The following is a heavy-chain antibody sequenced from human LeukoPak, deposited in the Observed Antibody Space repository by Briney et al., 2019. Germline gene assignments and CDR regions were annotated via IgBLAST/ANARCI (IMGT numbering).Heavy chain of an antibody. D-gene: IGHD1-1*01. CDR1: GGSISSGDYY. Sequence: PSETLSLTCTVSGGSISSGDYYWSWIRQPPGKGLEWIGYIYYSGSTYYNPSLKSRVTISVDTSKNQFSLKLSSVTAADTAVYYCARDVATGTLAFDYWGQGTLVTVSS. CDR2: IYYSGST. J-gene: IGHJ4*02. V-gene: IGHV4-30-4*08. CDR3: ARDVATGTLAFDY.